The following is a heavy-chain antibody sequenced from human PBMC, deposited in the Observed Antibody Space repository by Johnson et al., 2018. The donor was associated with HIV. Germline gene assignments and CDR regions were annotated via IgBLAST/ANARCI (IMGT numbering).Heavy chain of an antibody. J-gene: IGHJ3*02. Sequence: QMLLVESGGGVVQPGGSLRLSCAASGFTFSSYAMHWVRQAPGKGLEWVAVISYDGSNKYYADSVKGRFTISRDNSNNTLYPQMNSLRAEDTAVYYCASRYTVDAFDIWGQGTMVTVSS. CDR1: GFTFSSYA. D-gene: IGHD1-1*01. CDR3: ASRYTVDAFDI. V-gene: IGHV3-30*04. CDR2: ISYDGSNK.